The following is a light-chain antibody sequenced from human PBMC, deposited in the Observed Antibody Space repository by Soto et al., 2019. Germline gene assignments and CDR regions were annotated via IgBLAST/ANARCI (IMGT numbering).Light chain of an antibody. Sequence: EIVLTQSPGTLSLSPWEIATLSCRASQSVSSNFLAWFQQKPGQAPRLLIYAASSRATGIPDRFSGSGSGTDFTLAISSLQSEDFAVYYCQQYNNWPITFGQGTRLEIK. CDR1: QSVSSNF. CDR3: QQYNNWPIT. CDR2: AAS. J-gene: IGKJ5*01. V-gene: IGKV3-20*01.